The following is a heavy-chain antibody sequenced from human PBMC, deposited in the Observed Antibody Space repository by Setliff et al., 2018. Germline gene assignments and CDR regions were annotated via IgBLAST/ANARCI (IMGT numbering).Heavy chain of an antibody. CDR2: IHVSGGST. D-gene: IGHD4-17*01. CDR1: GFTVRSFS. CDR3: ARDPNGDYVGAFDP. Sequence: LRLSCAASGFTVRSFSMHWVRQAPGKGLEWVSSIHVSGGSTYYADSVKGRFTISRDNSRNTLYLQMNSLRAEDTASYYCARDPNGDYVGAFDPWGQGILVTVSS. J-gene: IGHJ5*02. V-gene: IGHV3-23*01.